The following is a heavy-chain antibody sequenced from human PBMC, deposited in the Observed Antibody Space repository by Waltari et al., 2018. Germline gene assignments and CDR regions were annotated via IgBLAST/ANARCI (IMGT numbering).Heavy chain of an antibody. J-gene: IGHJ4*02. CDR1: GFTFSSYA. V-gene: IGHV3-23*01. D-gene: IGHD6-19*01. CDR3: AKDPSGWPYYFDY. Sequence: EVQLLESGGGLVQPGGSLRLSCAASGFTFSSYAMSWVRQAPGKGLEWVSAISGSGGSTYYADAVKGRFTISRDNSKNTLYLQMNSLRAEDTAVYYGAKDPSGWPYYFDYWGQGTLVTVSS. CDR2: ISGSGGST.